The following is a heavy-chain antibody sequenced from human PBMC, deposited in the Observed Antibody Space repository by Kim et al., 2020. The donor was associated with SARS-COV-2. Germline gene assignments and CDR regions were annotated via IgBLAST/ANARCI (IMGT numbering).Heavy chain of an antibody. J-gene: IGHJ3*02. D-gene: IGHD6-19*01. CDR3: ARAKSGWYKGDAFDI. V-gene: IGHV3-21*01. CDR1: GFTFSSYS. CDR2: TSGSSNYI. Sequence: GGSLRLSCAASGFTFSSYSMNWVRQAPGKGLEWVSFTSGSSNYIYYADSVKGRFTISRDNAKNSLYLQMNSLRVEDTAVYYCARAKSGWYKGDAFDIWGQGTMVTVSS.